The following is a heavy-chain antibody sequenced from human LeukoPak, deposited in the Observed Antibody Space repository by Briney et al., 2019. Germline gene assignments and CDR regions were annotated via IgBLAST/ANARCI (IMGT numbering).Heavy chain of an antibody. CDR3: ARGMHYYDSSGYPDY. CDR2: IYYSGST. CDR1: GGSISSYY. Sequence: KPSETLSLTCTVSGGSISSYYWSWIRQPPGKGLEWIGYIYYSGSTNYNPSLKSRVTISVDTSKNQSSLKLSSVTAADTAVYYCARGMHYYDSSGYPDYWGQGTLVTVSS. J-gene: IGHJ4*02. V-gene: IGHV4-59*01. D-gene: IGHD3-22*01.